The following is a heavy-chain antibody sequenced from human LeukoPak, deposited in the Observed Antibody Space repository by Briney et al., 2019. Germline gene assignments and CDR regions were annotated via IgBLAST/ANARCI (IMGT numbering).Heavy chain of an antibody. CDR1: GFTFSGYA. Sequence: GGSLRLSCAASGFTFSGYAMDWVRQAPGKGLEWVSSINASGGSTYYADSVKGRFTISRDNSKNTLYLQMNSLRAEDTALYHCARAADILTGYYFDYWGQGTLVTVSS. V-gene: IGHV3-23*01. J-gene: IGHJ4*02. CDR2: INASGGST. CDR3: ARAADILTGYYFDY. D-gene: IGHD3-9*01.